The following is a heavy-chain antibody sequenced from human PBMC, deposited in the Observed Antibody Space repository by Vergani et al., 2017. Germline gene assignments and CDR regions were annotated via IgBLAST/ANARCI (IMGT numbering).Heavy chain of an antibody. Sequence: QLQLQESDSRLVNPSQTLSLTCTLSGDAISRDTYSWNWVRQPPGKPLEWIGSVYYSGTTYYNPSLGGRVTMSIDKSKNHFTLTLIPVTAAASAFYFCARGQTGYXRNWSTYCFYMEVWGKGTTVTVSS. V-gene: IGHV4-30-2*01. J-gene: IGHJ6*03. CDR3: ARGQTGYXRNWSTYCFYMEV. D-gene: IGHD1-1*01. CDR1: GDAISRDTYS. CDR2: VYYSGTT.